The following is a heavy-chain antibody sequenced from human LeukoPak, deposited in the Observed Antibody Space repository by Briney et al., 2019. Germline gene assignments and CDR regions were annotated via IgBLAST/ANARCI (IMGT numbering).Heavy chain of an antibody. CDR1: GYTFTSYY. J-gene: IGHJ1*01. CDR2: INPSGGST. D-gene: IGHD1-26*01. V-gene: IGHV1-46*01. CDR3: ARVGATEYEYFQH. Sequence: ASVTVSCTASGYTFTSYYMHWVRQAPGQGLEWMGIINPSGGSTSYAQKFQGRVTMTRDTSTSTVYMELSSLRSEDTAVYYCARVGATEYEYFQHWGQGTLVTVSS.